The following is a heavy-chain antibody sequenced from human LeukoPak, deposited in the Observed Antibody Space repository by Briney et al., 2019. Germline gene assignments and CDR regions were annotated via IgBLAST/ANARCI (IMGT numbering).Heavy chain of an antibody. J-gene: IGHJ6*03. Sequence: SETLCLTCAVSGYSISSGYYWGWIRQPPGKGLEWIGNIYHSGSTYYNPSLRRRVTISVDTSKNQFSLKLSSVTAADTAVYYCARAGIGIRYYMDVWGKGTTVTVSS. V-gene: IGHV4-38-2*01. CDR1: GYSISSGYY. CDR3: ARAGIGIRYYMDV. CDR2: IYHSGST. D-gene: IGHD3-10*01.